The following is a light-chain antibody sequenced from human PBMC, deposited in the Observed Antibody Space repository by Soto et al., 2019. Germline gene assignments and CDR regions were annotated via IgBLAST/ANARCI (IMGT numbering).Light chain of an antibody. CDR2: GAS. J-gene: IGKJ1*01. Sequence: EIGMTQSPATLSVSPGDRATLSCRASQSINTNLAWYQQKPGQAPRLLIYGASTRAAGIPASFSGSGSGTEFTLTISSLQSEDFAVYYCQQYHNWPRTFGQGTKVEIK. CDR1: QSINTN. V-gene: IGKV3-15*01. CDR3: QQYHNWPRT.